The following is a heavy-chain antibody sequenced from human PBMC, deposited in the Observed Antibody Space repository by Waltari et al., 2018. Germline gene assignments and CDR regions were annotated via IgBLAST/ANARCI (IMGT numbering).Heavy chain of an antibody. CDR2: INSGGDT. J-gene: IGHJ2*01. CDR1: GFPVSGHY. Sequence: EVQLVESGGGLIQPGGSLRLSCAASGFPVSGHYRSWARQAPGKGLEWVSVINSGGDTHYADSVKGRFTISRDNSKNTMYLQMNTLRAEDTALYYCTRDVTGYYYFDLWGRGTLVTVSS. CDR3: TRDVTGYYYFDL. V-gene: IGHV3-53*01.